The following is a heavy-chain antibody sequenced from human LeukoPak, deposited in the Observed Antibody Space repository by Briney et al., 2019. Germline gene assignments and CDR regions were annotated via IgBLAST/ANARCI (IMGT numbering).Heavy chain of an antibody. D-gene: IGHD3-10*01. CDR1: GGSIRSGTDY. V-gene: IGHV4-61*02. CDR2: IYMSGST. Sequence: PSQTLSLTCTVSGGSIRSGTDYWSWIRQPAGKGLEWIGRIYMSGSTDYNPSFKSRVTMSVDTSKNQVSLKLRSVTAADTAVYYCARGRSRVWFGEFDYWGQGTLVTVSS. CDR3: ARGRSRVWFGEFDY. J-gene: IGHJ4*02.